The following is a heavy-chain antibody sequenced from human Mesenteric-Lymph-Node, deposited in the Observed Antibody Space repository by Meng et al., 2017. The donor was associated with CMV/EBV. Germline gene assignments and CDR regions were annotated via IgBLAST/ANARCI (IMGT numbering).Heavy chain of an antibody. Sequence: GESLKISCAASGFIFDDYGMYWVRQAPGKGLEWVAGINWNGDSTSYAESVKGRFTISRDNAKNSLYLQMNSLRAEDTAFYRCARAIDSYLLRAFNIWGQGTMVTVSS. V-gene: IGHV3-20*01. J-gene: IGHJ3*02. CDR1: GFIFDDYG. CDR3: ARAIDSYLLRAFNI. D-gene: IGHD3-10*01. CDR2: INWNGDST.